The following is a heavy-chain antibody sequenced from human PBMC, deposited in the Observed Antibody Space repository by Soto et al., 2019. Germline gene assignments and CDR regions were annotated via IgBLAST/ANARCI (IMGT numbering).Heavy chain of an antibody. CDR3: AKGRGGFDP. V-gene: IGHV3-23*01. D-gene: IGHD3-10*01. Sequence: EVQLLESGGGLVQPGGSLRLSCAASGFPFSSSAMTWVRQAPGKGLEWVSVISVSGDSTYYADSLKGRFTISRDNSKNTLYLQMNSLRAEDLAVYYCAKGRGGFDPWGQGTLVTVSS. J-gene: IGHJ5*02. CDR1: GFPFSSSA. CDR2: ISVSGDST.